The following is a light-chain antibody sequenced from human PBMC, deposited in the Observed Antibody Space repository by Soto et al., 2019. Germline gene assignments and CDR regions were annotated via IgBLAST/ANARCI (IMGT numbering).Light chain of an antibody. Sequence: EILMTQSPVTLSVSPGERATLSCRASQSVSSNLAWYQQKPGQAPSLLIYGAFTRATGIPARFSGTGSGTEFTLTISSLQSEDFALYYCLQRSNWPPEYTFGQGTKLEIK. CDR1: QSVSSN. J-gene: IGKJ2*01. CDR2: GAF. V-gene: IGKV3-15*01. CDR3: LQRSNWPPEYT.